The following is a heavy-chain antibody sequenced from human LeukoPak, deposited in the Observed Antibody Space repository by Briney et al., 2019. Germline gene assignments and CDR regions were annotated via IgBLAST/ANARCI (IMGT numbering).Heavy chain of an antibody. V-gene: IGHV1-18*01. CDR3: AIYDSSGYSVGHDAFDI. CDR1: GYTFTSYG. CDR2: ISAYNGNT. J-gene: IGHJ3*02. Sequence: ASVKVSCKASGYTFTSYGISWVRQAPGQGLEWMGWISAYNGNTNYAQKLQGRVTMTTDTSTSTAYMELRSLRSDDTAVYYCAIYDSSGYSVGHDAFDIWGQGTMVTVSS. D-gene: IGHD3-22*01.